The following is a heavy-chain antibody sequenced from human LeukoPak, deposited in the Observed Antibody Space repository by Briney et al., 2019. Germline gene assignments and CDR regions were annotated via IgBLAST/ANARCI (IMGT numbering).Heavy chain of an antibody. J-gene: IGHJ4*02. CDR2: INWNGGST. CDR1: GFTFDDYG. V-gene: IGHV3-20*04. CDR3: AKDSLRERIVGSTTRGVNDY. Sequence: GGSLRLSCAASGFTFDDYGMSWVRQAPGKGLEGVSGINWNGGSTGYADSVKGRFTISRDNAKNTLYLQMNSLRGEDTAVYYCAKDSLRERIVGSTTRGVNDYWGQGTLVTVSS. D-gene: IGHD1-26*01.